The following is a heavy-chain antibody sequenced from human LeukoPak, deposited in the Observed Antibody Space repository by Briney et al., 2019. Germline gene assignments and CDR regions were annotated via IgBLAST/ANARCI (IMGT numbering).Heavy chain of an antibody. D-gene: IGHD6-19*01. Sequence: PSETLSLTCTVSGGSLSSYYWSWIRQPPGKGLEWIGYIYYSGSTNYNPSLKSRVTISVDTSKNQFSLKLSSVTAADTAVYYCARGEQWTFDYWGQGTLVSVSS. CDR1: GGSLSSYY. CDR3: ARGEQWTFDY. J-gene: IGHJ4*02. V-gene: IGHV4-59*01. CDR2: IYYSGST.